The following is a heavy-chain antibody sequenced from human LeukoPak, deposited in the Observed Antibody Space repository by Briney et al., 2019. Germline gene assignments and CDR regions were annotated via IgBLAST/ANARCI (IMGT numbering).Heavy chain of an antibody. Sequence: PGGSLRLSCAASGFTFSNAWMSWVRQAPGKGLEWVGRIKSRTDGGTIDYAAPVKGRLTLSRDDSKNTVYLQMNSLKTEDTAVYYCTTEGYCSGDNCYSFDHWGQGSLVTVSS. J-gene: IGHJ4*02. D-gene: IGHD2-15*01. CDR2: IKSRTDGGTI. CDR1: GFTFSNAW. CDR3: TTEGYCSGDNCYSFDH. V-gene: IGHV3-15*01.